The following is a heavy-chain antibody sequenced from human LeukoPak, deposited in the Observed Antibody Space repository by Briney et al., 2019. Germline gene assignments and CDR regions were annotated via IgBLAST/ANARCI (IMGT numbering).Heavy chain of an antibody. J-gene: IGHJ3*02. CDR3: ARKGRAHAFDI. V-gene: IGHV3-66*01. Sequence: GGSLRLSCAASGFTVSSNYMSWVRQAPGKGLEWVSVIYSGGSTYYADSVKGRFTISRDNSKNTLYLQMNGLRAEDTAVYYCARKGRAHAFDIWGQGTMVTVSS. CDR1: GFTVSSNY. CDR2: IYSGGST.